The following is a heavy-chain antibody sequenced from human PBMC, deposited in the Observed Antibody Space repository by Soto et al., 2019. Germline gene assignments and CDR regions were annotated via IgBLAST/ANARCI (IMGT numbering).Heavy chain of an antibody. D-gene: IGHD6-13*01. V-gene: IGHV3-30-3*01. Sequence: GGSLRLSCAASGFTFSRYAIHWVRQAPGKGLEWVAIIPYDASNKYYADSVKGRFTISRDNSKNTLYLQMNSLRAEDMAVYYCSRGYSSSSAAFDYWGPGILVTVSS. CDR1: GFTFSRYA. CDR3: SRGYSSSSAAFDY. J-gene: IGHJ4*02. CDR2: IPYDASNK.